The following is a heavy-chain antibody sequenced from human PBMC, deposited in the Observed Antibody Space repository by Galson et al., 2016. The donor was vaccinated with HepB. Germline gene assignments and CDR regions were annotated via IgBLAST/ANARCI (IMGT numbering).Heavy chain of an antibody. V-gene: IGHV1-18*01. CDR2: MRSYNGDA. J-gene: IGHJ4*02. CDR1: GYIFTNFG. D-gene: IGHD5-18*01. CDR3: ARTVDTEFDY. Sequence: SVKVSCKASGYIFTNFGISWVRQAPGQGLEWMGWMRSYNGDAKYAQNFQGRVTMTTDTSTSTAYMDLGSLKSDDTAVYYCARTVDTEFDYWGQGTLVTVSS.